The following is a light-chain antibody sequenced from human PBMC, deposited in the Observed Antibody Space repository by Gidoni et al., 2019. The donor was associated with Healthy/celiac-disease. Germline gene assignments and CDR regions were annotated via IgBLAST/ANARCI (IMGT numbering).Light chain of an antibody. V-gene: IGLV1-40*01. Sequence: QSVLTQPPSVSGAPGQRVTISCTGSSSNIGAGYDVHWYQQLPGTAPKLLLYGNSNRPSGVPDRFSGSKSGTSASLAITGLQAEDEADYYCQSYDSSLRGPFYVFGTGTKVTVL. J-gene: IGLJ1*01. CDR2: GNS. CDR1: SSNIGAGYD. CDR3: QSYDSSLRGPFYV.